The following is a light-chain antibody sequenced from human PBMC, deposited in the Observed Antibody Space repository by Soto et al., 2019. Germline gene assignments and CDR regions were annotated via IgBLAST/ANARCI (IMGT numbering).Light chain of an antibody. CDR1: QSVVSN. V-gene: IGKV3-15*01. CDR3: QQRSNWPPIT. CDR2: GAS. Sequence: EIVMTQSPATLSVSPGERATLSCRASQSVVSNLAWYQQRPGQAPRLLIYGASTRATGVAARFSGSGSGTDFTLTISRLEPEDFAVYYCQQRSNWPPITFGQGTRLEIK. J-gene: IGKJ5*01.